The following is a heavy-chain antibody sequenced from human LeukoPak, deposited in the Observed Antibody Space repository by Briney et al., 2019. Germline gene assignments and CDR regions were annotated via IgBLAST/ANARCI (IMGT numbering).Heavy chain of an antibody. CDR1: GYTFTTYD. V-gene: IGHV1-8*01. Sequence: ASVKVSCKASGYTFTTYDMTWVRQATGQGLEWMGWMNPGSGDTAYAQKFQGRVTMTRDTSISTAYMELSSLTSEDTAVYYCARACCSSTSCYSSSSFDYWGQGTLVTVSS. CDR3: ARACCSSTSCYSSSSFDY. J-gene: IGHJ4*02. CDR2: MNPGSGDT. D-gene: IGHD2-2*02.